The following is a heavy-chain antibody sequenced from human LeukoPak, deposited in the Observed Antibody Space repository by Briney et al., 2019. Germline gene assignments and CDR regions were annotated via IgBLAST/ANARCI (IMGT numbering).Heavy chain of an antibody. CDR2: INHSGST. CDR3: ARGAGYYDSSGYYEFDY. CDR1: GGSFSGYY. Sequence: PSETLSLTCAVYGGSFSGYYWSWIRQPPGKGLEWIGEINHSGSTNYNPSLKSRVTISVDTSKNQFSLKLSSVTAADTAVYYCARGAGYYDSSGYYEFDYWGQGTLVTVSS. J-gene: IGHJ4*02. D-gene: IGHD3-22*01. V-gene: IGHV4-34*01.